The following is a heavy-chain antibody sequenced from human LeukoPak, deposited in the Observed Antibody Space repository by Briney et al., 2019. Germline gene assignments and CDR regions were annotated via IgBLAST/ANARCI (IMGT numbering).Heavy chain of an antibody. V-gene: IGHV3-30-3*01. J-gene: IGHJ4*02. CDR3: ARGCGGSPGCYILDY. Sequence: GGSLRLSCAASGFTFSSYAMHWVRQAPGKGLEWVAVISYDGSNKYYADSVKGRFTISRDNSKNTLYLHMNSLRGEDTAMYFCARGCGGSPGCYILDYWGQGTLVTVSS. CDR2: ISYDGSNK. D-gene: IGHD2-15*01. CDR1: GFTFSSYA.